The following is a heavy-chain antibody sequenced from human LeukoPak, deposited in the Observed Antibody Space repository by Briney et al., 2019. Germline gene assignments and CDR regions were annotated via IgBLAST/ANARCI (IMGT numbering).Heavy chain of an antibody. D-gene: IGHD6-13*01. V-gene: IGHV4-39*07. Sequence: SETLSLTCTVSGGSISSSSYCWGWIRQPPGKGLEWIGSIYYGGSTYYNPSLKSRVTISVDTSKNQFSLRLSSVTAADTAVSYCAREYRQLSRPKYYYYYYMDVWGKGTTVTVSS. CDR3: AREYRQLSRPKYYYYYYMDV. J-gene: IGHJ6*03. CDR2: IYYGGST. CDR1: GGSISSSSYC.